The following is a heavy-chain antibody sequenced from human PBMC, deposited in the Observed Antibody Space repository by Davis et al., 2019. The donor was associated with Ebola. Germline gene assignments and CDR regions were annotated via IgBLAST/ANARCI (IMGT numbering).Heavy chain of an antibody. D-gene: IGHD6-6*01. CDR1: GYTFTSYG. J-gene: IGHJ4*02. V-gene: IGHV1-18*01. Sequence: AASVNVSCKASGYTFTSYGIRWVRQAPGQGLEWPGWISAYNGNTNYAQKLQGRVTMTTDTSTSTAYMELRSLRSDDTAVYYCALGVGKYSSPDYWGQGTLVTVSS. CDR3: ALGVGKYSSPDY. CDR2: ISAYNGNT.